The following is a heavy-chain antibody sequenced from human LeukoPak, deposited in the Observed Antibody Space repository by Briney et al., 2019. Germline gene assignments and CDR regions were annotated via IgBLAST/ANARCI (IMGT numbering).Heavy chain of an antibody. Sequence: GGSLRLSCAASGLTFSTYAMHWVRQAPGKGLEWVAVISYDGNNKYFADSVKGQFTISRDNSKNTLYLQMNSLRAEDTAVYYCARAIGEMASYFGYWGQGTLVTVSS. D-gene: IGHD5-24*01. V-gene: IGHV3-30-3*01. CDR3: ARAIGEMASYFGY. CDR1: GLTFSTYA. CDR2: ISYDGNNK. J-gene: IGHJ4*02.